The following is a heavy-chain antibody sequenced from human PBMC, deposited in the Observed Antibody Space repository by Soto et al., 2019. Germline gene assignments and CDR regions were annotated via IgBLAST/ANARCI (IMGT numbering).Heavy chain of an antibody. CDR3: ARQCGARPRDY. J-gene: IGHJ4*02. Sequence: QVQLQESGPGLGKPAETLSLTCAVSGDTIVSTRWWSWVRQPPGKGLEWIGEIYHTGTTYYNPSLKSRVISSIDTTKNKFSLNLTSVTAADTAVYFGARQCGARPRDYWGQGTLVTVSS. CDR1: GDTIVSTRW. V-gene: IGHV4-4*01. CDR2: IYHTGTT. D-gene: IGHD6-6*01.